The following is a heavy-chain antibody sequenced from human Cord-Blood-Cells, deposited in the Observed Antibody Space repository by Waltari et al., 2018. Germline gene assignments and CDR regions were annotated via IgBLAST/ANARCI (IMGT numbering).Heavy chain of an antibody. Sequence: QVQLQESGPGLVKPSQTLSLTCTVSGGSIRSGGYYWSWIPQHPGKGLEWIGYIYYSGSTYYNPSLKSRVTISVDTSKNQFSLKLSSVTAADTAVYYCARGYYYDSSGYDYWGQGTLVTVSS. CDR3: ARGYYYDSSGYDY. J-gene: IGHJ4*02. V-gene: IGHV4-31*03. CDR2: IYYSGST. CDR1: GGSIRSGGYY. D-gene: IGHD3-22*01.